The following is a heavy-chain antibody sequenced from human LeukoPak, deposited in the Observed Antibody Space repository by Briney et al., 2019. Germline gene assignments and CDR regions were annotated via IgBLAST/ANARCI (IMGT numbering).Heavy chain of an antibody. D-gene: IGHD3-22*01. Sequence: SETLSLTCTVSGGSISSYYWSWIRQPAGKGLEWIGSIYTSGSTNYNPSLKSRVTMSVDTSKNQFSLKLSSVTAADTAVYYCARVHYYDSSGYVDYWGQETLVTVSS. CDR2: IYTSGST. V-gene: IGHV4-4*07. CDR1: GGSISSYY. CDR3: ARVHYYDSSGYVDY. J-gene: IGHJ4*02.